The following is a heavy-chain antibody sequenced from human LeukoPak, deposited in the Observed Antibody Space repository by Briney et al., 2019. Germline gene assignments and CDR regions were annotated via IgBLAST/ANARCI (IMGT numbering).Heavy chain of an antibody. CDR3: ASLTDYYDSSGYYDFDY. CDR2: IYYSGST. CDR1: GGSISSSSYY. D-gene: IGHD3-22*01. V-gene: IGHV4-39*01. Sequence: SETLSLTCTVSGGSISSSSYYWGWIRQPPGKGLEWIGSIYYSGSTYYNPSLKSRVTISVDTSKNQLSLKLSSVTAADTAVYYCASLTDYYDSSGYYDFDYWGQGTLVTVSS. J-gene: IGHJ4*02.